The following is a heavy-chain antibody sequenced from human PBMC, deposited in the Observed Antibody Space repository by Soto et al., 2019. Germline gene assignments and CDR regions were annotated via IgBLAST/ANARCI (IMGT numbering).Heavy chain of an antibody. CDR2: IDPSDSYT. D-gene: IGHD2-21*01. CDR1: GYSFTSYW. J-gene: IGHJ6*02. CDR3: ASGFHYYYGMDV. V-gene: IGHV5-10-1*01. Sequence: PGESLKISYNGSGYSFTSYWISWVRQMPGKGLEWMGRIDPSDSYTNYSPSFQGHVTISADKSISTAYLQWSSLKASDTAMYYCASGFHYYYGMDVWGQGTTVTVSS.